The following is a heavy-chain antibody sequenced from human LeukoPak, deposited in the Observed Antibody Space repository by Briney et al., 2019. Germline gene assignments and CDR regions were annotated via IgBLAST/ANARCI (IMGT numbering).Heavy chain of an antibody. V-gene: IGHV1-2*02. J-gene: IGHJ6*03. Sequence: ASVKVSCKASGYTFTSYGISWVRQAPGQGLEWMGWINPNSGGTNYAQKFQGRVTMTRDTSISTAYMELSSLRSEDTAVYYCATRAADVPTRPAYYYYYMDVWGKGTTVTVSS. CDR3: ATRAADVPTRPAYYYYYMDV. CDR2: INPNSGGT. D-gene: IGHD6-6*01. CDR1: GYTFTSYG.